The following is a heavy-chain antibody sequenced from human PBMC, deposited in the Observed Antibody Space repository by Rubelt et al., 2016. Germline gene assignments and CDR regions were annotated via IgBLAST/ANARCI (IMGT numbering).Heavy chain of an antibody. Sequence: QVQLQQWGAGLLKPSETLSLTCAVYGGSFSGYYWSWIRQPPGKGLEWIGEINHSGSTNYNPSSKRRVTISVERSKNQCSLKRSPVTAADTAVYYCARGVRWTNFDYWGQGTLVTVSS. J-gene: IGHJ4*02. CDR3: ARGVRWTNFDY. CDR1: GGSFSGYY. CDR2: INHSGST. V-gene: IGHV4-34*01. D-gene: IGHD4-23*01.